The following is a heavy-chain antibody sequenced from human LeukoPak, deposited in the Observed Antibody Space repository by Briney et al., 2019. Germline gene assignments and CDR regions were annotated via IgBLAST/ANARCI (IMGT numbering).Heavy chain of an antibody. CDR3: AKSVDYGDYRLDY. D-gene: IGHD4-17*01. J-gene: IGHJ4*02. CDR2: ISSSSSYI. CDR1: GFTFSSYS. Sequence: GGSLRLSCAASGFTFSSYSMNWVRQAPGKGLEWVASISSSSSYIYYADSVKGRFTISRDNAKNSLYLQMNSLRAEDTAVYYCAKSVDYGDYRLDYWGQGTLVTVSS. V-gene: IGHV3-21*01.